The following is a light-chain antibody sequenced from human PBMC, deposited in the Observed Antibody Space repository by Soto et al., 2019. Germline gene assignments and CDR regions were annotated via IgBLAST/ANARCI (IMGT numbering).Light chain of an antibody. Sequence: EIVMTQSPATLSVSPGERATLSCRASQSVSIKLAWYQQKPGQALRLLIYDTSTRATGIPARFSGSGSGTEFTLTISRLQSEDFAVYYCQKYNNWPPITFGQGTRLEIK. J-gene: IGKJ5*01. CDR3: QKYNNWPPIT. CDR2: DTS. CDR1: QSVSIK. V-gene: IGKV3-15*01.